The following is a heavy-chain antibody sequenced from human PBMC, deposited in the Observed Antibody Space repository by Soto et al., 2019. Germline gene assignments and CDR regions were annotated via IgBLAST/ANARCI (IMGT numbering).Heavy chain of an antibody. CDR2: MFYGVST. CDR1: GSSINSSGYY. V-gene: IGHV4-39*01. CDR3: ARLPSRHLVDY. D-gene: IGHD3-3*02. Sequence: KSSETLSLTCTVSGSSINSSGYYWGWIRQPPGKGLEWIGRMFYGVSTYYNPSLKSQVTVSVDTSKNPFSLNLRSVTAADTAVYYCARLPSRHLVDYWGQGTLVTVSS. J-gene: IGHJ4*02.